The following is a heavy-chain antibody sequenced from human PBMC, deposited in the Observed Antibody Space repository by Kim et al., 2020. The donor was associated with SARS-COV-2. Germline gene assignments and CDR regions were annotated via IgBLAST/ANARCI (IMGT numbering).Heavy chain of an antibody. CDR1: GYTFTSYG. J-gene: IGHJ4*02. D-gene: IGHD2-15*01. CDR3: ARSGNIVVVVAAENFDY. V-gene: IGHV1-18*04. CDR2: ISAYNGNT. Sequence: ASVKVSCKASGYTFTSYGISWVRQAPGQGLEWMGWISAYNGNTNYAQKLQGRVTMTTDTSTSTAYMELRSLRSDDTAVYYCARSGNIVVVVAAENFDYWGQGTLVTVSS.